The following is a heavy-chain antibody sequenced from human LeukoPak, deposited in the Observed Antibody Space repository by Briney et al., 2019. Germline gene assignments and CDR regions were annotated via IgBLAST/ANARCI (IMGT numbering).Heavy chain of an antibody. D-gene: IGHD3-10*01. J-gene: IGHJ4*02. CDR3: ARGPKGSGSYYYDY. V-gene: IGHV1-69*04. CDR2: IIPILGIS. Sequence: ASVKVSCKASGGTFSSYAISWVRQVPGQGLEWVGRIIPILGISNYAQKFQGRVTITADKSTSTAYMELSSLRSEDMAVYYCARGPKGSGSYYYDYWGQGTLVTVPS. CDR1: GGTFSSYA.